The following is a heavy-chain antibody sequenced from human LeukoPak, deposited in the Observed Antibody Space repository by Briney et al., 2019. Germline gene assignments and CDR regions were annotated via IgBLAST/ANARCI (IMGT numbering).Heavy chain of an antibody. D-gene: IGHD6-19*01. CDR3: AKYGGSGWVIDY. Sequence: PSETLSLTCTVSGGSISSYYWSWIRQPAGKGLEWIGRIYASGGINYNPSLKSRVTISVDTSKNQFSLKLTSVTAADTAVYYCAKYGGSGWVIDYWGQGTLVTVSS. CDR1: GGSISSYY. V-gene: IGHV4-4*07. J-gene: IGHJ4*02. CDR2: IYASGGI.